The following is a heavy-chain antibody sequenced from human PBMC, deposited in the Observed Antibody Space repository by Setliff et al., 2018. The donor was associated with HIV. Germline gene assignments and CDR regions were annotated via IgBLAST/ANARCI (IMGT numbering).Heavy chain of an antibody. D-gene: IGHD1-26*01. CDR1: GYTFTSYD. CDR3: ARGYLISGTQKSYYMDV. Sequence: ASVKVSCKASGYTFTSYDTNWVRQATGQGLEWMGWMNPNTGNTGYAQKFQGRVSITRSTSINTAYMELSTLRSEDTAVYYCARGYLISGTQKSYYMDVWGKGTTVTVSS. V-gene: IGHV1-8*03. J-gene: IGHJ6*03. CDR2: MNPNTGNT.